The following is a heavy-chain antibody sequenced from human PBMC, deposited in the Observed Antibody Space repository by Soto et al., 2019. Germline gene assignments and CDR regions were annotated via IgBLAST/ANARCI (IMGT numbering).Heavy chain of an antibody. V-gene: IGHV3-23*01. CDR2: ISGSGGST. D-gene: IGHD6-19*01. CDR3: AKDRRVSIAVPGGGFDP. Sequence: GGSLRLSCAASGFTFSSYAMSWVRQAPGKGLEWVSAISGSGGSTYYADSVKGRFTISRDNSKNTLYLQMNSLRAEDTAVYYCAKDRRVSIAVPGGGFDPWGQGTLVTVSS. J-gene: IGHJ5*02. CDR1: GFTFSSYA.